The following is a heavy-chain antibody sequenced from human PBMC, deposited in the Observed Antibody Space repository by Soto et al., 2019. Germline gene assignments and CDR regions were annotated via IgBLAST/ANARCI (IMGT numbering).Heavy chain of an antibody. V-gene: IGHV4-34*01. Sequence: QVQLQQWGAGLLKPSETLSLTCAVYGGSFSGYYWSWFRQPPGKGLEWIGEINHSGSTNYNPSLKSRVTISVDTSKNQFSLKLSSVTAADTAVYYCARGQSDYDFWSGYSGYYYYMDVWGKGTTVTVSS. J-gene: IGHJ6*03. CDR1: GGSFSGYY. CDR3: ARGQSDYDFWSGYSGYYYYMDV. CDR2: INHSGST. D-gene: IGHD3-3*01.